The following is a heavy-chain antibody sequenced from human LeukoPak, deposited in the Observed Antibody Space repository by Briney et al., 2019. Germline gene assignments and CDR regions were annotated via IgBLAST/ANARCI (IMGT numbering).Heavy chain of an antibody. Sequence: SETLSLTCTVSGAPVRGYYWSWIRQPPGKGLEWIGYIHYTGNTDYNPSLTSRVTMSVDTSKNQFSLMLTSVTAADTAVYYCARGYGSGSYNNFNQWGQGLLVAVSS. CDR3: ARGYGSGSYNNFNQ. V-gene: IGHV4-59*02. D-gene: IGHD3-10*01. J-gene: IGHJ4*02. CDR2: IHYTGNT. CDR1: GAPVRGYY.